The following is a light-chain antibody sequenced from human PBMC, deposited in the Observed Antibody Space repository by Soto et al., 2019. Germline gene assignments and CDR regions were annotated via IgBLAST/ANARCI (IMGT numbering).Light chain of an antibody. J-gene: IGLJ3*02. V-gene: IGLV2-14*01. Sequence: QSVLTQPASVSGSPGQSITISCTGTSSDVGGYNYVSWYQQHPGKAPKLMIYEVSNRPSGVPDRFSASKSGTSASLAITGLQTEDEAHYYCQSYDNSLRGWVFGGGTKLTVL. CDR3: QSYDNSLRGWV. CDR2: EVS. CDR1: SSDVGGYNY.